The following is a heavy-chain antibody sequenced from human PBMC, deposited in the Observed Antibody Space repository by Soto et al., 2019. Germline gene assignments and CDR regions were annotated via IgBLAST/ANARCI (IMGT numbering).Heavy chain of an antibody. CDR1: GFTFSSYA. Sequence: GGSLRLSCAASGFTFSSYAMSWVRQAPGKGLEWVSAISGSGGSTYYADSVKGQATISADKSISTAYLQWSSLKASDTAMYYCASGSGSGWFFDYWGQGTLVTVSS. CDR2: ISGSGGST. J-gene: IGHJ4*02. D-gene: IGHD6-19*01. CDR3: ASGSGSGWFFDY. V-gene: IGHV3-23*01.